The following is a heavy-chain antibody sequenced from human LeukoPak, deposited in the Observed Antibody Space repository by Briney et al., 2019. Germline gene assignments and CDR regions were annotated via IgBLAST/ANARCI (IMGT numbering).Heavy chain of an antibody. J-gene: IGHJ4*02. Sequence: AASVKVSCKASGYTFTGYYMHWVRQAPGQGLEWMGGIIPIFGTANYAQKFQGRVTITADKSTSTAYMELSSLRSEDTAVYYCARSVDTAMVDYFDYWGQGTLVTVSS. CDR3: ARSVDTAMVDYFDY. CDR2: IIPIFGTA. D-gene: IGHD5-18*01. CDR1: GYTFTGYY. V-gene: IGHV1-69*06.